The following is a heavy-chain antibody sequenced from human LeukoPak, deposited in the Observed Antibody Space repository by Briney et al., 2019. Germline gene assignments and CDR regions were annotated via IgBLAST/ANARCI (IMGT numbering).Heavy chain of an antibody. D-gene: IGHD3-22*01. J-gene: IGHJ4*02. CDR1: GFTDSSNY. CDR2: IYSGGST. CDR3: ARVSRGPHPYYYDSSGYMDY. Sequence: GGSLRLSCAASGFTDSSNYMSWVRQAPGKGLEGVSVIYSGGSTYYADSVKGRFTISRDNSKNTLYLQMNSLRAEDTAVYYCARVSRGPHPYYYDSSGYMDYWGQGTLVTVSS. V-gene: IGHV3-53*01.